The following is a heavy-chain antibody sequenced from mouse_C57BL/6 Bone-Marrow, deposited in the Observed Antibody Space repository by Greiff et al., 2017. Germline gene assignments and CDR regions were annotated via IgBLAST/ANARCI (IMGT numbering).Heavy chain of an antibody. Sequence: VQLKESEGGLVQPGSSMKLSCTASGFTFSDYYMAWVRQVPEKGLEWVANINYDGSSTYYLDSLKSRFIISRDNAKNILYLQMSSLKSEDTATYYCARDRGGWYFDVWGTGTTVTVSS. D-gene: IGHD3-1*01. J-gene: IGHJ1*03. CDR2: INYDGSST. CDR1: GFTFSDYY. V-gene: IGHV5-16*01. CDR3: ARDRGGWYFDV.